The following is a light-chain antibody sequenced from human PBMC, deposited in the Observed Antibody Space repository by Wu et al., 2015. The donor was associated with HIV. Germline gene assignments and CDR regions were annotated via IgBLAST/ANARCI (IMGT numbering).Light chain of an antibody. CDR3: QQRGNWPLFT. V-gene: IGKV3-11*01. CDR2: NAS. CDR1: QSVGSY. Sequence: EIVLTQSPATLSLSPGERATLSCRASQSVGSYLAWYQKKPGQAPRLLIYNASDRATGIPARFSGSGSGTDFTLTISSLEPEDFAVYYCQQRGNWPLFTFGPGTKVELK. J-gene: IGKJ3*01.